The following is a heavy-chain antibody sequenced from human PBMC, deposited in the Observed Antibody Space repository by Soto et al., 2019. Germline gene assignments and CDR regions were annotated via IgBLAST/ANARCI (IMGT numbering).Heavy chain of an antibody. CDR3: ARDKITGLFDY. D-gene: IGHD2-8*02. CDR1: GGSFSGYY. V-gene: IGHV4-34*01. Sequence: SETLSLTYAVYGGSFSGYYWTWIRQPPGTGLEWIGEINHSGSTNYNPSLKSRVTISVDTSKNQFSLRLTSVTAADTAVYYCARDKITGLFDYSGQGTLVTVSS. CDR2: INHSGST. J-gene: IGHJ4*02.